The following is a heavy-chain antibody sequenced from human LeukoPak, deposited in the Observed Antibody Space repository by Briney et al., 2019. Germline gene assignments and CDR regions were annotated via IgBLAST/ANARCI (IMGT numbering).Heavy chain of an antibody. V-gene: IGHV3-30*04. D-gene: IGHD6-25*01. J-gene: IGHJ4*02. CDR1: GFTFSSYA. Sequence: GGSLRLSCAASGFTFSSYAMHWVRQAPGKGLEWVAVISYDGSNKYYADSVKGRFTISRDNSKNTLYPQMNSLRAEDTAVYYCARSRRFRDSGMDYWGQGTLVTVSS. CDR3: ARSRRFRDSGMDY. CDR2: ISYDGSNK.